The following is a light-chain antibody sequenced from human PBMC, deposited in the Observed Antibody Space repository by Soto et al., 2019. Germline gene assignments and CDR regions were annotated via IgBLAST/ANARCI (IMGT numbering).Light chain of an antibody. CDR1: NIGSKA. CDR2: DDS. J-gene: IGLJ1*01. V-gene: IGLV3-21*02. Sequence: YDLTHPPSLSVAPGQTARITFGGHNIGSKAVHWYRQQPGQAPVLVVHDDSDRPSGIPERFSGSNSGNTATLTISRVEAGDEADYYCQVWDSSSDLYVFGIGTKVTV. CDR3: QVWDSSSDLYV.